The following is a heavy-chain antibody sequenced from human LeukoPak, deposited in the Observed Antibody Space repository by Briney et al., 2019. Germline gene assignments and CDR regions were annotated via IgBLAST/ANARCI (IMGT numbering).Heavy chain of an antibody. J-gene: IGHJ4*02. D-gene: IGHD6-19*01. CDR2: IRYDGINK. CDR3: ARVAYSSGWYVEYYFDY. V-gene: IGHV3-30*02. Sequence: PGGSLRLSCAASGSTFSSYGMHWVRQAPGKGLEWVAFIRYDGINKYYADSVKGRFTISRDNAKNTLYLQMNSLRAEDTAVYYCARVAYSSGWYVEYYFDYWGQGTLVTVSS. CDR1: GSTFSSYG.